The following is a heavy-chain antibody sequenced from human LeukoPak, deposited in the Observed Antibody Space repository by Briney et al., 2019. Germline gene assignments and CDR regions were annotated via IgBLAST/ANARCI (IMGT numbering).Heavy chain of an antibody. D-gene: IGHD2-21*02. CDR2: IIPIFGAA. V-gene: IGHV1-69*05. J-gene: IGHJ4*02. Sequence: SVKVSCKASGGTFSSYAISWVQQAPGQGLEWMGGIIPIFGAANYAQKFQGRVTITTDESTSTAYMELSSLRSEDTAVYYCARSSPLAYCGGDCSTYYFDYWGQGTLVTVSS. CDR1: GGTFSSYA. CDR3: ARSSPLAYCGGDCSTYYFDY.